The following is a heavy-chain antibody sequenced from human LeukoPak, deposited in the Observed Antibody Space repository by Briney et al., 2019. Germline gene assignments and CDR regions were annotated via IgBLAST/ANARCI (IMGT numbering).Heavy chain of an antibody. CDR1: GGSISSYY. CDR2: IYYSGST. J-gene: IGHJ5*02. Sequence: PSETLSLTCTVSGGSISSYYWSWIRQPPGKGLEWIGCIYYSGSTNYNPSLKSRVTISVDTSKNQFSLKLSSVTAADTAVYYCASEDVDTAMVTWGQGTLVTVSS. V-gene: IGHV4-59*01. CDR3: ASEDVDTAMVT. D-gene: IGHD5-18*01.